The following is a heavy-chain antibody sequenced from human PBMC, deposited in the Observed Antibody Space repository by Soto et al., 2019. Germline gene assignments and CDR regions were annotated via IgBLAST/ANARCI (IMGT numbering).Heavy chain of an antibody. J-gene: IGHJ4*02. V-gene: IGHV4-61*01. CDR3: ARAEYSYSSRYYFHX. D-gene: IGHD6-13*01. CDR1: GVSVSSGRYY. CDR2: IYYSGRT. Sequence: LALTCTVSGVSVSSGRYYWSWIRQPPGKGLEWIGDIYYSGRTNYNPSLKSRVTISVDTSKNQFSLKLSSVTAADTAVYYCARAEYSYSSRYYFHXWGQGTLLTVSX.